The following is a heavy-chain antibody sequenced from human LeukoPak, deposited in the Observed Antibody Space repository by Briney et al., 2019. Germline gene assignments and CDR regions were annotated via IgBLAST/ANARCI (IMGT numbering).Heavy chain of an antibody. CDR1: GFTFSDYY. V-gene: IGHV3-11*01. CDR3: ARERRQVVTSRDAFVI. J-gene: IGHJ3*02. CDR2: ISSSGSTI. Sequence: GGSLRLSCAASGFTFSDYYMSWIRQAPGKGLEWVSYISSSGSTIYYADSVKGRFTISRDNAKNSLYLQMNSLRAEDTAVYYCARERRQVVTSRDAFVIWGQGTMVTVSS. D-gene: IGHD4-23*01.